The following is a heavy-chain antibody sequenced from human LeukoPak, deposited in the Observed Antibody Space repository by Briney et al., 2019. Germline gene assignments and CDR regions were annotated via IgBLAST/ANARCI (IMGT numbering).Heavy chain of an antibody. J-gene: IGHJ4*02. Sequence: PGGSLRLSCAASGFTFSSYWMHWVRQAPGKGLVWVSRINSGGSSTSYADSVKGRFTISRDNAKNTLYLQMNSLRAEDTAVYYCARVGYCSGGSCYFPTFDYWGQGTLVTVSS. CDR3: ARVGYCSGGSCYFPTFDY. V-gene: IGHV3-74*01. CDR1: GFTFSSYW. D-gene: IGHD2-15*01. CDR2: INSGGSST.